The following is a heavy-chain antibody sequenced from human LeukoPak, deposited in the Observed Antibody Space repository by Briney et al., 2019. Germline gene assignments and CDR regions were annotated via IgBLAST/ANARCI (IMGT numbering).Heavy chain of an antibody. CDR2: INPSGGST. V-gene: IGHV1-46*01. Sequence: GASVKVSCKASGYTFTSYYMHWVRQAPGQGLEWMGIINPSGGSTSYAQKFQGRVTMTRDTSTSTVYMELSSLRSEDTAVYYCARGTIVATIKTDVPVDYWGQGTLVTVSS. D-gene: IGHD5-12*01. CDR1: GYTFTSYY. CDR3: ARGTIVATIKTDVPVDY. J-gene: IGHJ4*02.